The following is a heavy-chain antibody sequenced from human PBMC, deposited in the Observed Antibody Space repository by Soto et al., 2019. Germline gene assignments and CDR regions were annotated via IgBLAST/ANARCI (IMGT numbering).Heavy chain of an antibody. V-gene: IGHV5-51*01. CDR1: GYSFTTYW. Sequence: RGESLKISCKGSGYSFTTYWIGWVRQKPGKGLEWMGIINPADSDTRYSPSFQGHVTISADRSISTAYLQLSSLKASDTALYYCARHEQFSAYYYGMEGWRQVTTGTASS. CDR3: ARHEQFSAYYYGMEG. CDR2: INPADSDT. J-gene: IGHJ6*02. D-gene: IGHD3-3*01.